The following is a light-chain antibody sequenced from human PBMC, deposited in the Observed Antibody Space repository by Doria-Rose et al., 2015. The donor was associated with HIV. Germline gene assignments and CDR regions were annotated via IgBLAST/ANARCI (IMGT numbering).Light chain of an antibody. V-gene: IGKV3-20*01. Sequence: TQSPGTLSSSPGERATLSCGASQSFSSTYLAWYQQKPGQAPSLLIYDGSTRATGIPDRFSASGSGTDFTLTINRLEPEDFALYYCHQYGTSWTFGQGTKVEI. CDR1: QSFSSTY. CDR3: HQYGTSWT. CDR2: DGS. J-gene: IGKJ1*01.